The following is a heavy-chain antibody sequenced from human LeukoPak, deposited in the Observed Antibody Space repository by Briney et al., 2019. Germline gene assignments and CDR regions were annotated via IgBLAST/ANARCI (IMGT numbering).Heavy chain of an antibody. CDR2: TYTGGNS. V-gene: IGHV3-53*01. J-gene: IGHJ3*02. CDR1: GFTFSSYA. D-gene: IGHD3-22*01. CDR3: ARGGRGSAAVVAPRSFDI. Sequence: GGSLRLSCAASGFTFSSYAMHWVRQAPGKGLEWVSVTYTGGNSYYADSVKGRFIISRDISKNTLYLQMNSLRAEDSALYYCARGGRGSAAVVAPRSFDIWGQGTMVTVSS.